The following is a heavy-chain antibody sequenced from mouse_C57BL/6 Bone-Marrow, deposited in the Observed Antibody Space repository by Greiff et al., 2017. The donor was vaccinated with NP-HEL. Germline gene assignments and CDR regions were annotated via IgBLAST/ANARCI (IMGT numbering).Heavy chain of an antibody. CDR1: GFTFTDYY. V-gene: IGHV7-3*01. Sequence: EVMLVESGGGLVQPGGSLSLSCAASGFTFTDYYMSWVRQPPGKALEWLGFIRNKANGYTTEYSASVKGRFTISRDNSQSILYLQMDALGAEDSATYDCARWDYGSSYGYFDVWGTGTTVTVSS. CDR2: IRNKANGYTT. D-gene: IGHD1-1*01. J-gene: IGHJ1*03. CDR3: ARWDYGSSYGYFDV.